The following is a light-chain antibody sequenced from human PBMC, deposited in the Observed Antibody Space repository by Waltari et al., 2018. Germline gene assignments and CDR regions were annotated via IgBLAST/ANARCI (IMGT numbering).Light chain of an antibody. Sequence: DIQMTQSPSSLSASVGDRVTITCQASHDIRKYLTWYQQKPGKAPKLLIYDASNLETGVPSRFSGSGSGTDFTFTISSLQPEDIATYYCQQYDNLPLTFGGGTKVEIK. CDR1: HDIRKY. V-gene: IGKV1-33*01. CDR3: QQYDNLPLT. CDR2: DAS. J-gene: IGKJ4*01.